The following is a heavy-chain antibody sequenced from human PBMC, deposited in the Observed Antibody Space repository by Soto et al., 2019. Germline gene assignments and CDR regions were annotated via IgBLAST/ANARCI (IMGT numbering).Heavy chain of an antibody. CDR1: GFTFSSYA. Sequence: GGSLRLSCAASGFTFSSYAMSCVRQAPGKGLEWVAATSASGGSKYYADSVKGRFTISRDNNKNTLFLEMNSLRAEDTAVYYCARDLGYNSGHPFDSWGQGTLVTVSS. D-gene: IGHD5-18*01. J-gene: IGHJ4*02. CDR3: ARDLGYNSGHPFDS. CDR2: TSASGGSK. V-gene: IGHV3-23*01.